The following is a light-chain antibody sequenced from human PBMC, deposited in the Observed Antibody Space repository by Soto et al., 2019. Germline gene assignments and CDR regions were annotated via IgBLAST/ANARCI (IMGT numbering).Light chain of an antibody. V-gene: IGKV1-5*01. J-gene: IGKJ1*01. Sequence: DIQMTQSPSTLSASVGDRVTITCRASRSISSWLAWYQQKPGKAPKLLIYDASTLESGVPSRFSGSGSGTEFTLTISSLQTDDFATYYCQQYNSYSRTFGQGTKVDIK. CDR3: QQYNSYSRT. CDR1: RSISSW. CDR2: DAS.